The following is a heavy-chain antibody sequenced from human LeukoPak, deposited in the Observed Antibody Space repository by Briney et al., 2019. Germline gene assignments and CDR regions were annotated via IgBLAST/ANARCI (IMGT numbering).Heavy chain of an antibody. CDR1: GFTFTSSA. Sequence: SVKVSCKASGFTFTSSAVQWVRQARGQRLEWIGWIDVGSGNTNYAQKFQERVAITRDMSTSTAYMELSSLRSEDTAVYYCAALTALSTVTYDYWGQGTLVTVSS. J-gene: IGHJ4*02. V-gene: IGHV1-58*01. CDR3: AALTALSTVTYDY. CDR2: IDVGSGNT. D-gene: IGHD4-17*01.